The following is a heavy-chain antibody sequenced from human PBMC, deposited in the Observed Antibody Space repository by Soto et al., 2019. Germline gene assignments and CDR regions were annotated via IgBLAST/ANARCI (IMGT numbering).Heavy chain of an antibody. Sequence: SVKESCEASGGTFSSYAISWVRQAPGQGLEWMGGIIPIFGTANYSQKFQGRVTITADESTSTAYMELSSLRSEDTAVYYCAREGVPAAIGYYYYGMDVWGQGTTVTVSS. D-gene: IGHD2-2*02. J-gene: IGHJ6*02. CDR3: AREGVPAAIGYYYYGMDV. V-gene: IGHV1-69*01. CDR1: GGTFSSYA. CDR2: IIPIFGTA.